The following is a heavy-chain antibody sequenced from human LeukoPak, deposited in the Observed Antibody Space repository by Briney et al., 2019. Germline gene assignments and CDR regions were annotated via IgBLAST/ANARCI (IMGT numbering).Heavy chain of an antibody. CDR1: GFSLNKYY. CDR2: IGTAGDT. Sequence: GGSLRLSCAVSGFSLNKYYVDWVRQVTEKGLEWVSGIGTAGDTHYEDSVKGRFTISRENAKNSLYLQMNTLRAGDTAVYYCARGLGEEFTSGWHKSNYYSALHVWGQGTTVTVSS. V-gene: IGHV3-13*01. J-gene: IGHJ6*02. D-gene: IGHD6-19*01. CDR3: ARGLGEEFTSGWHKSNYYSALHV.